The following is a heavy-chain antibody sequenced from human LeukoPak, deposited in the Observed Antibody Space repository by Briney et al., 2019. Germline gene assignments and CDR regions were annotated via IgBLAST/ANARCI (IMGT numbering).Heavy chain of an antibody. Sequence: PGGSLRLSCAASEFTLSLYHINWVRQAPGKGLEWVAYISSSGRNSHYSDSVKGRFTISRDNAKNSLYLQMNSLRAEDTAVYYCARESSYYDFWSGSDYYYYMDVWGKGTTVTVSS. J-gene: IGHJ6*03. CDR3: ARESSYYDFWSGSDYYYYMDV. CDR2: ISSSGRNS. V-gene: IGHV3-48*03. CDR1: EFTLSLYH. D-gene: IGHD3-3*01.